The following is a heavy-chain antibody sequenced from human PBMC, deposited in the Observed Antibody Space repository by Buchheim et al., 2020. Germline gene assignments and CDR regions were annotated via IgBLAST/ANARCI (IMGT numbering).Heavy chain of an antibody. CDR1: GFTFSSYA. CDR2: ISYDGSNK. CDR3: AREVRVYGMDV. Sequence: QVQLVESGGGEVQPGRSLRLSCAASGFTFSSYAMHWVRQAPGKGLEWVAVISYDGSNKYYADSVKGRFTISRDNYKNTLYLQMNSLRAEDTAVYYCAREVRVYGMDVWGQGTT. V-gene: IGHV3-30*04. J-gene: IGHJ6*02.